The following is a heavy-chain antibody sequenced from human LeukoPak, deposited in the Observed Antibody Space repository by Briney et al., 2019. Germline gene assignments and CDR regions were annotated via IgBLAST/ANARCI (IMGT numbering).Heavy chain of an antibody. J-gene: IGHJ4*02. Sequence: SETLSLTCAVYGGSFSGYYWSWVRQPPGKGLEWIGEINHSGSTNYNPSLKSRVTISVDTSKNQFSLKLSSVTAADTAVYYCARVPNSGSYFYRGKPFDYWGQGTLVTVSS. D-gene: IGHD1-26*01. V-gene: IGHV4-34*01. CDR3: ARVPNSGSYFYRGKPFDY. CDR1: GGSFSGYY. CDR2: INHSGST.